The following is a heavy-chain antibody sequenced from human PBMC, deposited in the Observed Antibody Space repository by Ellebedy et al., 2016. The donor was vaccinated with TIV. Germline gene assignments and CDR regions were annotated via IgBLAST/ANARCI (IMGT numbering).Heavy chain of an antibody. CDR2: MIESGGT. V-gene: IGHV4-39*01. Sequence: MPSETLSLTCTVSGGSIRSGSYYWAWIRQPPGKGLEWIGSMIESGGTYHNPSLKSRVTISVDTSRNQFSLKLSAVAAADTAVYYCARYLYCSGGSCNSGFDPWGQGTLVTVSS. CDR1: GGSIRSGSYY. CDR3: ARYLYCSGGSCNSGFDP. J-gene: IGHJ5*02. D-gene: IGHD2-15*01.